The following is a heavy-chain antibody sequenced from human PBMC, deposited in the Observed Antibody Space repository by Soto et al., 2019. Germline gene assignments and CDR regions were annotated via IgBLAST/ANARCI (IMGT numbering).Heavy chain of an antibody. D-gene: IGHD3-3*01. CDR2: IIPIYGTA. CDR3: AKTAEPHYDFWSGPGRPMDV. Sequence: SVKVSCKASGGTFSSFTISWVRQAPGQGLEWMGGIIPIYGTANYAQKFQDRVTIIADASTTTAYMELNSLRAEDTAVYYCAKTAEPHYDFWSGPGRPMDVWGQGTTVTVSS. V-gene: IGHV1-69*13. J-gene: IGHJ6*02. CDR1: GGTFSSFT.